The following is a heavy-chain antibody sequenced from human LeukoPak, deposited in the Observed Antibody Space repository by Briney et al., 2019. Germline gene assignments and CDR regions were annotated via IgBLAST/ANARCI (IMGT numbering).Heavy chain of an antibody. J-gene: IGHJ4*02. CDR1: GYSISSGYY. Sequence: SETLSLTCTVSGYSISSGYYWGWIRQPPGKGLEWIGDIYNSGSTNYNPSLKSRVTISVDTSKNQFSLKLSSVTAADTAVYYCARLSVTAMVSPTLYFDYWGQGTLVTVSS. CDR3: ARLSVTAMVSPTLYFDY. D-gene: IGHD5-18*01. CDR2: IYNSGST. V-gene: IGHV4-38-2*02.